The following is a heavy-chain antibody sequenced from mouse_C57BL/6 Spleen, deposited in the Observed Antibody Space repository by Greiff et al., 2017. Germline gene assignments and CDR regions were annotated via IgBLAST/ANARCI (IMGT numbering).Heavy chain of an antibody. CDR2: INPNYGTT. CDR1: GYSFTDYN. V-gene: IGHV1-39*01. J-gene: IGHJ2*01. D-gene: IGHD1-1*01. Sequence: EVKLMESGPELVKPGASVKISCKASGYSFTDYNMNWVKQSNGKSLEWIGVINPNYGTTSYKQTFKGKATLTVDQSSSTAYMQLNSLTSEDSAVYYCARRYYGSSYFDYGGQGTTLTVSS. CDR3: ARRYYGSSYFDY.